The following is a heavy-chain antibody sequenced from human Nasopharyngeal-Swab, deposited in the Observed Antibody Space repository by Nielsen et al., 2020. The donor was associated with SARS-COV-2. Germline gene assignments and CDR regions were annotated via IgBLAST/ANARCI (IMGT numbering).Heavy chain of an antibody. CDR3: ARDGRNGYCSSTSCYFVYYFDY. J-gene: IGHJ4*02. V-gene: IGHV4-39*02. CDR2: IYYSGST. D-gene: IGHD2-2*01. Sequence: WIRQPPGKGLEWIGSIYYSGSTYYNPSLESRGTISVDTSKKQFSLKLSSVTAADTAIYYCARDGRNGYCSSTSCYFVYYFDYWGQGTLVTVSS.